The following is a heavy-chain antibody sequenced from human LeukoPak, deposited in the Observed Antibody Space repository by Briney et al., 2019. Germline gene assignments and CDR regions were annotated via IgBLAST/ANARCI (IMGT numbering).Heavy chain of an antibody. Sequence: PSETLSLTCAVYGGSFSGYYWSWIRQPPGKGLEWIGEINHSGSTYYNPSLKSRVTISVDTSKNQFSLKLSSVTAADTAVYYCARAFLYGWYGDFDYWGQGTLVTVSS. CDR3: ARAFLYGWYGDFDY. CDR2: INHSGST. J-gene: IGHJ4*02. D-gene: IGHD6-19*01. CDR1: GGSFSGYY. V-gene: IGHV4-34*01.